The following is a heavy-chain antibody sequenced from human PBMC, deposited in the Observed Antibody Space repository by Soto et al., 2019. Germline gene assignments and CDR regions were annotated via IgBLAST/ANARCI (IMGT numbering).Heavy chain of an antibody. V-gene: IGHV3-74*01. CDR3: ALGLGYLFDY. CDR2: ISSDGSTT. J-gene: IGHJ4*02. Sequence: GGSLRLSCAVSGFTFSSYWMHWVRQAPGKGLVWVSRISSDGSTTTYADSVKGRFTISRDNAKNTLFLQMNSLRAEDTAVYYCALGLGYLFDYWGQGTLVTVSS. D-gene: IGHD3-16*01. CDR1: GFTFSSYW.